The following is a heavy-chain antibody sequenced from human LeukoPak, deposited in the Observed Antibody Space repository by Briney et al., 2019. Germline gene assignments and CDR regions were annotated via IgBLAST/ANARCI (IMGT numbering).Heavy chain of an antibody. CDR3: ARPVGLRGSYLGHFDY. J-gene: IGHJ4*02. CDR2: ISSTSGTI. CDR1: GFTFSIYS. V-gene: IGHV3-48*02. D-gene: IGHD5-18*01. Sequence: GGSLRLSCAASGFTFSIYSMNWVRQAPGKGLEWVSYISSTSGTIYYADSVKDRFTISRDNAKNSLYLQMNSLRDDDTAVYYCARPVGLRGSYLGHFDYWGQGTLVTVSS.